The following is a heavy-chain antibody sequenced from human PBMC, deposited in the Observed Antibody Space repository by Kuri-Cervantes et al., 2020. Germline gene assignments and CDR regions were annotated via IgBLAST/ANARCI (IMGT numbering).Heavy chain of an antibody. J-gene: IGHJ3*02. CDR1: GGSIGSSDYY. D-gene: IGHD4-11*01. CDR2: INHCGSP. CDR3: ARHRLTTVYDAFDI. Sequence: SETLSLTCTVSGGSIGSSDYYWGWIRQHPGKGLEWICEINHCGSPKYNSSLKSRVTISVETSKNQISLKLSSVTAADTAAYYCARHRLTTVYDAFDIWGRGTMVTVSS. V-gene: IGHV4-39*01.